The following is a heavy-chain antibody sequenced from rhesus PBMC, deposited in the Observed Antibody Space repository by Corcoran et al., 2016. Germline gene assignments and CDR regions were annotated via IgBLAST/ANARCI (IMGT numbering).Heavy chain of an antibody. CDR2: IYGGSGSP. Sequence: QVQLQESGPGVVKPSETLSLTCAVSGGSISGYYLWSWIRQPPGKGLEWIGSIYGGSGSPSYNPYLKSRVIISIDTSKNQFSLKLSSVTAADTAVYYCARDRGYSNYGDYWGQGVLVTVSS. CDR3: ARDRGYSNYGDY. V-gene: IGHV4S7*01. J-gene: IGHJ4*01. D-gene: IGHD4-23*01. CDR1: GGSISGYYL.